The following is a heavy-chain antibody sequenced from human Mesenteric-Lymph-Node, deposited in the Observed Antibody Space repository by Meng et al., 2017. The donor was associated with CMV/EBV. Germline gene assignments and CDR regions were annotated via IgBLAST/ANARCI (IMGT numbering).Heavy chain of an antibody. Sequence: GGSLRLSCAASGFTFSNYVMHWVRQAPGKGLEWVASMRYEGSNKYYADSVKGRFTTSRDNSKNTLYLQMNSLKPEDTAVYFCTRDAQITIFGVVPDYWGQGTLVTVSS. J-gene: IGHJ4*02. CDR3: TRDAQITIFGVVPDY. V-gene: IGHV3-30*02. CDR2: MRYEGSNK. D-gene: IGHD3-3*01. CDR1: GFTFSNYV.